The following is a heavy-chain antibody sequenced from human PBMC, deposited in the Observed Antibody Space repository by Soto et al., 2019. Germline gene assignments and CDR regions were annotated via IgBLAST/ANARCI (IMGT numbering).Heavy chain of an antibody. V-gene: IGHV5-51*01. J-gene: IGHJ6*02. Sequence: LKISCKGSGYSFTSYWIGWVRQMPGKGLEWMGIIYPGDSDTRYSPSFQGQVTISADKSISTAYLQWSSLKASDTAMYYCARQYSSSWYGKDVWGQGTTVTVSS. CDR1: GYSFTSYW. CDR3: ARQYSSSWYGKDV. CDR2: IYPGDSDT. D-gene: IGHD6-13*01.